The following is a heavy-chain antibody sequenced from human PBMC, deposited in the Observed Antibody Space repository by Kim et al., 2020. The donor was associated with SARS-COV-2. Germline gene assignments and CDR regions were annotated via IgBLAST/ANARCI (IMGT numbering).Heavy chain of an antibody. J-gene: IGHJ4*02. CDR2: ISSSSSYI. Sequence: GGSLRLSCAASGFTFSSYSMNWVRQAPGKGLEWVSSISSSSSYIYYADSVKGRFTISRDNAKNSLYLQMNSLRAEDTAVYYCARGGVDIVATDHFLDYWGQGTLVTVSS. V-gene: IGHV3-21*01. CDR1: GFTFSSYS. CDR3: ARGGVDIVATDHFLDY. D-gene: IGHD5-12*01.